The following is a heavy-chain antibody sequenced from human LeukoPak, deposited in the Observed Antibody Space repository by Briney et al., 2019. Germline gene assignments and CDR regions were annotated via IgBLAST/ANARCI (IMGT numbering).Heavy chain of an antibody. Sequence: SETLSLTCAVFGGSFSSYYWSWIRQTPGKGLEWIGEINQSGRTNYNPSLKSRVTLSVDTSKNQFSLKMSSVTAADTAVYYCARPYYSGTYWFDSWGQGTLVTVSS. CDR1: GGSFSSYY. J-gene: IGHJ5*01. CDR3: ARPYYSGTYWFDS. D-gene: IGHD1-7*01. CDR2: INQSGRT. V-gene: IGHV4-34*01.